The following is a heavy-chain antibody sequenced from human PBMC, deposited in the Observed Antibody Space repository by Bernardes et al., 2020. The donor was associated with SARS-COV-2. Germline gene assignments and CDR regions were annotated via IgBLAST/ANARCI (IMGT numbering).Heavy chain of an antibody. CDR2: IYYSGST. CDR1: GGSISSISYY. Sequence: SETLSLTCTVSGGSISSISYYWGWLLQPPGKGLEWIGSIYYSGSTYYNPSLKSRVTISVDPSKNQFSLKLSSVTAADTAVYYCARLSFLWFDPWGQGTLVTVSS. J-gene: IGHJ5*02. V-gene: IGHV4-39*01. CDR3: ARLSFLWFDP.